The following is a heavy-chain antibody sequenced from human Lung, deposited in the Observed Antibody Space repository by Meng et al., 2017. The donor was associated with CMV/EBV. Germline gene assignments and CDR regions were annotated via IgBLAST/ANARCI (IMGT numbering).Heavy chain of an antibody. V-gene: IGHV1-18*01. CDR2: ISTYNDNT. J-gene: IGHJ4*02. CDR1: GYTFTTYG. CDR3: ARDPNDSNGWDEVSDY. Sequence: ASVKVSXKASGYTFTTYGISWVRQAPGQGLEWMGWISTYNDNTNYAENLRGRVTMTTDTSTSTAYMELRSLKSDDTAVYYCARDPNDSNGWDEVSDYWGQGTLVTVSS. D-gene: IGHD6-19*01.